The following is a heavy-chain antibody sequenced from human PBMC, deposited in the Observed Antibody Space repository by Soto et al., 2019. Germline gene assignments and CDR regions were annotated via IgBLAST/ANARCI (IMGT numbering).Heavy chain of an antibody. Sequence: PSETLSLTCTVSGGSISSGDYYWSWIRQPPGKGLEWIGYIYYSGSTYYNPSLKSRVTISVDTSKNQFSLKLSSVTAADTAVYYCARRSAYSYGYLGYLGQGTLHDVSS. J-gene: IGHJ4*02. D-gene: IGHD5-18*01. CDR1: GGSISSGDYY. CDR3: ARRSAYSYGYLGY. CDR2: IYYSGST. V-gene: IGHV4-30-4*01.